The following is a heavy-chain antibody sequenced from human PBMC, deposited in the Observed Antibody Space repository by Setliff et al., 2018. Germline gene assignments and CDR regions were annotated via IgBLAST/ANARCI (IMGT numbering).Heavy chain of an antibody. CDR1: GSTFTSYG. CDR3: ARERARDSSGYYSDY. CDR2: ISAYNGNT. V-gene: IGHV1-18*01. D-gene: IGHD3-22*01. Sequence: ASVKVSCKASGSTFTSYGISWVRQAPGQGLEWMGWISAYNGNTNYAQKLQGRVTITADESTSTAYLELSSLRSEDTAVYYCARERARDSSGYYSDYWGQGTLVTVSS. J-gene: IGHJ4*02.